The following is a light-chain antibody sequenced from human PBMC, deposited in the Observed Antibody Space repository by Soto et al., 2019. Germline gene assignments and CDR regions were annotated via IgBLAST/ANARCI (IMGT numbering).Light chain of an antibody. Sequence: QSVLTQPASVSGSRGQSITISCTGTSSDVGGYNYVSWYQQHPGKAPKLLIYEVSNRPSGVSNRFSGSKSGNTASLTISGLQPEDEADYYCSSYTSSSTYVFGTGTKLTVL. CDR2: EVS. V-gene: IGLV2-14*01. J-gene: IGLJ1*01. CDR3: SSYTSSSTYV. CDR1: SSDVGGYNY.